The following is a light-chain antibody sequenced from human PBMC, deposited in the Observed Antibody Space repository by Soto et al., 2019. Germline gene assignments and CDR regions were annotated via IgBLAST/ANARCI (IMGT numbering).Light chain of an antibody. CDR3: QQYGSSPYT. V-gene: IGKV3-20*01. Sequence: EIVLTQSPGTLSLSPGERATLSCRASQSVSSSYLAWYQQKPGQAPRLLIYGASSRATGIPDRFSGSGSGTDFTRTISRLEPEEFAVYYWQQYGSSPYTFGQGTKLEIK. CDR1: QSVSSSY. J-gene: IGKJ2*01. CDR2: GAS.